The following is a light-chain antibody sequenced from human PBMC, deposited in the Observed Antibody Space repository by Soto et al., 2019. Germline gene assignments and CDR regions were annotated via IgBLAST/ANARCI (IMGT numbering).Light chain of an antibody. CDR1: GSNIGSNY. CDR3: ATWDDSLSDVV. Sequence: QSVLTQAPSASGTPGQRVTISCSGSGSNIGSNYVYWYQQLPGTAPKLLIYRDNERPSGVPDRLSGSKSGTSASLAISGLRSEDEADYYCATWDDSLSDVVFGGGTKLTVL. J-gene: IGLJ2*01. V-gene: IGLV1-47*01. CDR2: RDN.